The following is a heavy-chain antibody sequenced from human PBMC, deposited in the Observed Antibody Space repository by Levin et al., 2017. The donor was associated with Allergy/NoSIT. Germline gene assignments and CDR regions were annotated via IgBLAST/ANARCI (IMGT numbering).Heavy chain of an antibody. D-gene: IGHD1-26*01. CDR2: INPSGGST. J-gene: IGHJ5*02. CDR1: GYTFTSSY. Sequence: ASVKVSCKASGYTFTSSYIHWVRQAPGQGLDWMGVINPSGGSTSYAQKFQGRVTMTRDTSTSTVYMELSSPRSEDTAIYYCARGWDLYSGTYYNCFDPWGQGTLVTVSS. CDR3: ARGWDLYSGTYYNCFDP. V-gene: IGHV1-46*01.